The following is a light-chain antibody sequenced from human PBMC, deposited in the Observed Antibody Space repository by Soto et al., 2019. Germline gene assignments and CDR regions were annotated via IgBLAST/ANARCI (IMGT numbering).Light chain of an antibody. CDR2: DAS. Sequence: EIVLTQSPATLSLSPGERATLSCRASQSVSSYLAWYQQKPGQAPRLLIYDASTRATGIPARFSGSGSGTDFTLTLSSLEPEDFAVYYCQQRSNWPPEITFGQGTRLEIK. J-gene: IGKJ5*01. V-gene: IGKV3-11*01. CDR1: QSVSSY. CDR3: QQRSNWPPEIT.